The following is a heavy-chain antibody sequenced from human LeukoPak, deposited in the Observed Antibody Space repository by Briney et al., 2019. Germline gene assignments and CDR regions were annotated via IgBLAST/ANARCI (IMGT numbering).Heavy chain of an antibody. D-gene: IGHD3-3*01. Sequence: GGSLRLSCAASGFTFSSYGMHWVRQAPGKGLKGVANIKQDGSEKYYVDSVKGRFTISRDNAKNSLYLQMNSLRAEDTAVYYCARDLDDFWSGFRGDYWGQGTLVTVSS. CDR3: ARDLDDFWSGFRGDY. J-gene: IGHJ4*02. V-gene: IGHV3-7*01. CDR1: GFTFSSYG. CDR2: IKQDGSEK.